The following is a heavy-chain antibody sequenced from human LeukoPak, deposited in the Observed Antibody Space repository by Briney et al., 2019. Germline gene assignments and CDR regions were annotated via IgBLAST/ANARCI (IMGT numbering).Heavy chain of an antibody. CDR2: INHGGGT. CDR1: GGSFSDYF. D-gene: IGHD6-13*01. CDR3: ARTSIAATGTFALDI. V-gene: IGHV4-34*01. Sequence: SETLSLTCAVYGGSFSDYFWNWIRQPPGKGLEWIGEINHGGGTNYNPSLKSRVTMSVDTSKNQVSLKLSSVTAADTAVYLCARTSIAATGTFALDIWGQGTMVTVSS. J-gene: IGHJ3*02.